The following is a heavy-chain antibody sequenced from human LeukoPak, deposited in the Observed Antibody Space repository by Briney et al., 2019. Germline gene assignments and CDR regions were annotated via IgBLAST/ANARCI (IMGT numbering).Heavy chain of an antibody. V-gene: IGHV3-21*01. CDR2: ISSSSSYI. D-gene: IGHD6-13*01. CDR3: ARDFYTERYSSNHDAFDI. CDR1: GFTFSSYW. Sequence: PGGSLRLSCAASGFTFSSYWMSWVRQAPGKGLEWVSSISSSSSYIYYADSVKGRFTISRDNAKNSLYLQMNSLRAEDTAVYYCARDFYTERYSSNHDAFDIWGQGTMVTVSS. J-gene: IGHJ3*02.